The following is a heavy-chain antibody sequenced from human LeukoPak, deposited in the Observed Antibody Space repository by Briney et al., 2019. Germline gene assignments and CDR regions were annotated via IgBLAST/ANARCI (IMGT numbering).Heavy chain of an antibody. Sequence: PSETLSLTCTVSGGSISSYYWSWIRQPPGKGLEWIGYIYYSGSTNYNPSLKSRVTISVKTSKNQFSLKLSSVTAADTAVYYCARGSIVGATFDYFDYWGQGTLVTVSS. CDR3: ARGSIVGATFDYFDY. V-gene: IGHV4-59*01. D-gene: IGHD1-26*01. CDR1: GGSISSYY. CDR2: IYYSGST. J-gene: IGHJ4*02.